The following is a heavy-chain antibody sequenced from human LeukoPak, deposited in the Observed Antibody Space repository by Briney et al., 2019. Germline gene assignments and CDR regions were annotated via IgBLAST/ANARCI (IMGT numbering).Heavy chain of an antibody. Sequence: SQTLSFTCTGSVCSISNGSYVRSWIRQPVGKGVRWIRRIYTRGSTNYNPSLKSRISRTADRSTNQYTQKLSPVTAADTAVYYCARGYEDLWRGYYCYYRDVWGKGTTVTVSS. CDR1: VCSISNGSYV. V-gene: IGHV4-61*02. D-gene: IGHD3-3*02. CDR3: ARGYEDLWRGYYCYYRDV. CDR2: IYTRGST. J-gene: IGHJ6*03.